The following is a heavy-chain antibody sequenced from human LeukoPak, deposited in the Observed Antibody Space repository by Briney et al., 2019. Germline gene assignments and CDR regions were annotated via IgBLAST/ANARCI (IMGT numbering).Heavy chain of an antibody. V-gene: IGHV3-53*01. CDR1: GFTVSSYY. D-gene: IGHD3-16*01. CDR3: ARDLHPRLTGYFDY. CDR2: IYSGGST. Sequence: GGSLRLSCVASGFTVSSYYVSWVRQAPGKGLEWVSVIYSGGSTYYADSVEGRFTVSRDNSKNTLYLEMKSLSADDTAVYYCARDLHPRLTGYFDYWGQGTLVTVSS. J-gene: IGHJ4*02.